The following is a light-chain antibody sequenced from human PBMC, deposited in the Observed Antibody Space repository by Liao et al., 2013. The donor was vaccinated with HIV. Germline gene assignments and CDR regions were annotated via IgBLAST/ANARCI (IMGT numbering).Light chain of an antibody. CDR2: KDS. CDR1: NIGRKS. CDR3: QSADSSGTYPSWV. J-gene: IGLJ3*02. V-gene: IGLV3-25*03. Sequence: SYELTQPPSVSVAPGKTARITCGGNNIGRKSVHWYQQKPGQAPVLVIYKDSERPSGIPERFSGSSSGTTVTLTISGVQAEDEADYYCQSADSSGTYPSWVFGGGTKLTVL.